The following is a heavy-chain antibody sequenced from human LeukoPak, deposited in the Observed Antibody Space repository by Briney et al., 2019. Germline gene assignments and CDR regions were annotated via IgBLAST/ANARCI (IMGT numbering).Heavy chain of an antibody. J-gene: IGHJ4*02. CDR3: ARVGGVSLGY. CDR2: ISYDGSNK. V-gene: IGHV3-30*03. D-gene: IGHD3-16*01. Sequence: GGSLRLSCAASGFTFSGYGMHWVRQAPGKGLEWVAVISYDGSNKYYADSVKGRFTISRDNSKNTLYLQMNSLRAEDTAVYYCARVGGVSLGYWGQGTLVTVSS. CDR1: GFTFSGYG.